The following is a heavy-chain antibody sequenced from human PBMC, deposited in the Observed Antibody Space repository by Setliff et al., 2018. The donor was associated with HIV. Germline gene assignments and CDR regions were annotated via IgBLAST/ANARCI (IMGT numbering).Heavy chain of an antibody. V-gene: IGHV3-49*04. CDR3: TTAGYSDNHIYRSF. D-gene: IGHD5-12*01. CDR1: GFTFGDYA. Sequence: PGGSLRLSCTTSGFTFGDYAMSWVRQAPGKGLEWVGFIRSKGYGGTIEYAASVKGRFTISRDDSKNSLYLQMNSLKTEDTALYYCTTAGYSDNHIYRSFWGRGTLVTVSS. CDR2: IRSKGYGGTI. J-gene: IGHJ4*02.